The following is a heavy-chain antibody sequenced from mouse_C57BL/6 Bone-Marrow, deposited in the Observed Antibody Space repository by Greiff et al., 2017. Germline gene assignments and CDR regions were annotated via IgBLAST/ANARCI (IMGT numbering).Heavy chain of an antibody. CDR2: IWRGGST. CDR3: ARNYCSNYDYFDY. J-gene: IGHJ2*01. D-gene: IGHD2-5*01. V-gene: IGHV2-2*01. Sequence: VQGVESGPGLVQPSQSLSITCTVSGFSLTSYGVHWVRQSPGKGLEWLGVIWRGGSTDYNAAFISSLTTCKDNSKSQVFFKMISLQADDTAVYYCARNYCSNYDYFDYWGQGTTLTVSA. CDR1: GFSLTSYG.